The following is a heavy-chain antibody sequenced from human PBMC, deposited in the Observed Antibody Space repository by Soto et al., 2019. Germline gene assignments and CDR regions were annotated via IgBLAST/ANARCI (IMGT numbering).Heavy chain of an antibody. V-gene: IGHV3-30*19. J-gene: IGHJ3*02. CDR2: MSYNENNK. D-gene: IGHD1-7*01. CDR3: ARIDRELRELLNVFDI. Sequence: PGGSLRLSCAASGFTFSSYGMHWVRQAPGKGLEWVAAMSYNENNKYYADSVKGRFTISRDNSKSTVFLQMNSLGAEDTAVYYCARIDRELRELLNVFDIWGQGTMVTVSS. CDR1: GFTFSSYG.